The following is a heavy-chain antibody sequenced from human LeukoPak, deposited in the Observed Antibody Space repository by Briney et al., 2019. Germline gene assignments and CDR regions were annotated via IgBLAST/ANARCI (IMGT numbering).Heavy chain of an antibody. CDR3: ARGPSVGYCSCTSCSDVVVWDY. Sequence: ASVKVSCKASGYTFTSYGISWVRQAPGQGLEWMGWISAYNGNTNYAQKLQGRVTMTTDTSTSTAYMELRSLRSDDTAVYYCARGPSVGYCSCTSCSDVVVWDYWGQGTLVTVSS. CDR1: GYTFTSYG. V-gene: IGHV1-18*01. CDR2: ISAYNGNT. D-gene: IGHD2-2*01. J-gene: IGHJ4*02.